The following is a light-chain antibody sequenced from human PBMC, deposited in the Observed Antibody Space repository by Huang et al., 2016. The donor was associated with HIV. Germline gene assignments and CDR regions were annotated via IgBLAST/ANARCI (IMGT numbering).Light chain of an antibody. J-gene: IGKJ1*01. CDR2: EAS. CDR3: MQSMEAAT. CDR1: QSLLHTDGKTY. Sequence: DIVMTQTPRSLSVTPGQPASISCKSSQSLLHTDGKTYLSWYLQKPGQSPQLLIDEASNRFSGLPDRFSGSGSATNFTLKVSRVEAEDVGIYYCMQSMEAATFGQGTKVEIK. V-gene: IGKV2D-29*02.